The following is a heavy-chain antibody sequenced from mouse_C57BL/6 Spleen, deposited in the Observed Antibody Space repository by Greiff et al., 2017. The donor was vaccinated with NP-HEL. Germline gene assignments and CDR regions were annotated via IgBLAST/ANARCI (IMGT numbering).Heavy chain of an antibody. CDR1: GYTFTSYW. V-gene: IGHV1-69*01. CDR3: ASYGYDPFDY. J-gene: IGHJ2*01. CDR2: IDPSDSYT. Sequence: QVQLKQPGAELVMPGASVKLSCKASGYTFTSYWMPWVQQRPGQGLEWIGEIDPSDSYTNYNQKLKGKSTLTVDKSSSTAYMQLSSLTSEGSAVYYCASYGYDPFDYWGQGTTLTVSS. D-gene: IGHD2-2*01.